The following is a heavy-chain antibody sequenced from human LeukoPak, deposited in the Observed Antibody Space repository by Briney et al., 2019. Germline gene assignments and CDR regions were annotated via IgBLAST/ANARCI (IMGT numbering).Heavy chain of an antibody. CDR3: ARANLASSGYSWFAP. CDR2: MNPNSGNT. CDR1: GYTFTSCD. Sequence: GASVKVSCKASGYTFTSCDINWVRQASGQGLEWMGWMNPNSGNTGYAQKFQGRVTMTRSTSISTAYMELSSLRSEDTAVYYCARANLASSGYSWFAPWGQGTLVTVSS. V-gene: IGHV1-8*01. D-gene: IGHD3-22*01. J-gene: IGHJ5*02.